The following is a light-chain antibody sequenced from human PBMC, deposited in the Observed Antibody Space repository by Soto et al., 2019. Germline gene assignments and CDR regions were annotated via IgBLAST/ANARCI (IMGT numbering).Light chain of an antibody. Sequence: DIQMTQAPSTLSASVGDIVTITCRASQIISSWLAWYQQKPGKAPKLLIYKASSLESGVPSRFSGSGSGTEFTLTISSLQPDDFATYYCQQYNSYPYTFGQGTKLEIK. J-gene: IGKJ2*01. CDR3: QQYNSYPYT. CDR1: QIISSW. V-gene: IGKV1-5*03. CDR2: KAS.